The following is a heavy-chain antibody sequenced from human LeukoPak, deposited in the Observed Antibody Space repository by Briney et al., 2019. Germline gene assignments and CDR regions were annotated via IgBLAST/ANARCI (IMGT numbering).Heavy chain of an antibody. CDR2: ISSSSSYI. V-gene: IGHV3-21*01. D-gene: IGHD3-22*01. CDR1: GFTFSSYS. CDR3: ARSDHYYDSSGYFR. Sequence: GGSLRLSCAASGFTFSSYSMNWVRQAPGKGLEWVSSISSSSSYIYYADSVKGRFTISRDNAKNSLYLQMNSLRAEDTAVYYCARSDHYYDSSGYFRWGQGTLVTVSS. J-gene: IGHJ4*02.